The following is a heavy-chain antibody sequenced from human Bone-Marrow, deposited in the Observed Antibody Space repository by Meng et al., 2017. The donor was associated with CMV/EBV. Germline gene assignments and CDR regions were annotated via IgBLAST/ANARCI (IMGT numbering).Heavy chain of an antibody. CDR3: ARGPTVTDFDY. J-gene: IGHJ4*02. CDR1: GGSISSSSYY. D-gene: IGHD4-17*01. Sequence: QLLLKELGSGLGKPSEPLALTCIGPGGSISSSSYYWGWIRQPPGKGLEWIGSIYYSGSTYYNPSLKSRVTISVDTSKNQFSLKLSSVTAADTAVYYCARGPTVTDFDYWGQGTLVTVSS. V-gene: IGHV4-39*07. CDR2: IYYSGST.